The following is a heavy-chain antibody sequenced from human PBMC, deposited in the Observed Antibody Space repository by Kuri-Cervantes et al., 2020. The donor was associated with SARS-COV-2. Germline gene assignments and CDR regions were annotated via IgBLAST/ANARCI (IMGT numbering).Heavy chain of an antibody. D-gene: IGHD3-10*01. CDR2: INPSGGST. V-gene: IGHV1-46*01. CDR3: ARARGFGTETNWFDP. Sequence: ASVKVSCKASGYTFTSYYMHWVRQAPGQGLEWMGIINPSGGSTSYAQKFQGRVTMTGDTSTSTAYMELSSLRSEDTAVYYCARARGFGTETNWFDPWGQGTLVTVSS. J-gene: IGHJ5*02. CDR1: GYTFTSYY.